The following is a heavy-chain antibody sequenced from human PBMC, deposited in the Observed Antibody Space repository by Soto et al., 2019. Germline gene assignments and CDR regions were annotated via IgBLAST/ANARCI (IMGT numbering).Heavy chain of an antibody. J-gene: IGHJ4*02. D-gene: IGHD4-17*01. Sequence: SETLSLTCSVSGGSVSNKTYYWSWIRQPPGKRLEWIGYVYYSGTTNYNPSLKSRVTISVDLSKNQFSLRLSSVTTADTALYYCARTTAVPNTLRSRYFFDSLGQGTLVTVFS. V-gene: IGHV4-61*01. CDR1: GGSVSNKTYY. CDR3: ARTTAVPNTLRSRYFFDS. CDR2: VYYSGTT.